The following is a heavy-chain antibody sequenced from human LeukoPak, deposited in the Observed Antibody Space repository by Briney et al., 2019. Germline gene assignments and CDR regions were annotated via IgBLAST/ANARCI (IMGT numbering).Heavy chain of an antibody. J-gene: IGHJ4*02. V-gene: IGHV3-33*08. Sequence: GGSLRLSCAASGFTFSSYSMNWVRQAPGKGLEWVAVIWYDGSNKYYADSVKGRFTISRDNSKNTLYLQMNSLRAEDTAVYYCARDGSTVTTFLLRYWGQGTLVTVSS. CDR3: ARDGSTVTTFLLRY. D-gene: IGHD4-17*01. CDR2: IWYDGSNK. CDR1: GFTFSSYS.